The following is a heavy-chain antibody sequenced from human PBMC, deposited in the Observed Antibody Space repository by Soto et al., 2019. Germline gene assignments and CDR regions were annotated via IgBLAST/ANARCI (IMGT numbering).Heavy chain of an antibody. D-gene: IGHD2-15*01. CDR1: GYSFTSYW. V-gene: IGHV5-51*01. CDR3: ARLVMVVVAVTPGALWFDP. CDR2: IYPGDSDT. J-gene: IGHJ5*02. Sequence: GESLKIPCKGSGYSFTSYWIGWVRQMPGKGLEWMGIIYPGDSDTRYSPSFQGQVTISADKSISTAYLQRSSLKASDTAMYHCARLVMVVVAVTPGALWFDPWVQEPRFTVSS.